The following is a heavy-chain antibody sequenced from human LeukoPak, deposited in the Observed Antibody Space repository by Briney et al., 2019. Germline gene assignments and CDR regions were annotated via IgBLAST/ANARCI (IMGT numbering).Heavy chain of an antibody. CDR1: GGSISSYY. CDR2: IYYSGST. J-gene: IGHJ3*02. Sequence: SGTLSLTCTVSGGSISSYYWSWIRQPPGKGLEWIGYIYYSGSTNYNPSLKSRVTISVDTSKNQFSLKLSSVTAADTAVYYCARDEPYYGSGSYPLDAFDIWGQGTMVTVSS. CDR3: ARDEPYYGSGSYPLDAFDI. V-gene: IGHV4-59*01. D-gene: IGHD3-10*01.